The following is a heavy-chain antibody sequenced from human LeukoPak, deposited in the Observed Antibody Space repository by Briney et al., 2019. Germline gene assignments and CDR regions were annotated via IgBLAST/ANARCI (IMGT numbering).Heavy chain of an antibody. CDR3: TTRGGSFSIFDY. J-gene: IGHJ4*02. V-gene: IGHV3-30*03. CDR1: GFTFSSYG. D-gene: IGHD1-26*01. Sequence: GGSLRLSCAASGFTFSSYGMHWVRQAPGKGLEWVAIISYDGNNYYYADSVKGRFTISRDNSKNTLYLQMNSLRAEDTAVYYCTTRGGSFSIFDYWGQGTLVTVSS. CDR2: ISYDGNNY.